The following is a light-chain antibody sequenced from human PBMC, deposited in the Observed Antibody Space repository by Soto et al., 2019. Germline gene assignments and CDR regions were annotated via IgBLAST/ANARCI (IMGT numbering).Light chain of an antibody. V-gene: IGLV2-14*01. CDR2: EVS. CDR1: SSDIGAYNY. CDR3: SSYTTSATLV. Sequence: QSALTQPASVSGSPGQSITISCTGTSSDIGAYNYVSWYQQHPGKAPKFMIYEVSYRPSGISSRFSGSKSGNTASLTISGLQTEDEADYYCSSYTTSATLVFGGGTKLTV. J-gene: IGLJ3*02.